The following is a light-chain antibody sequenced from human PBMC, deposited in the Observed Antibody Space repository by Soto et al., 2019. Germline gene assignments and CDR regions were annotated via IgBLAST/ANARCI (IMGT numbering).Light chain of an antibody. CDR3: QQLNSYRT. CDR1: QGISSY. J-gene: IGKJ1*01. Sequence: DIQMTQSPSSLSASVGDRFTITCRASQGISSYLAWYQQKPGKAPKLLIYAASTLQSGVPSRLSGSGSGTDFTLTISSLQPEDFATYYCQQLNSYRTFGQGTKVDIK. V-gene: IGKV1-9*01. CDR2: AAS.